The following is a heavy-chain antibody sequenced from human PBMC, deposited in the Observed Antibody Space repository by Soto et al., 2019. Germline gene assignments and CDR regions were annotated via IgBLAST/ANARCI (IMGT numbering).Heavy chain of an antibody. J-gene: IGHJ6*02. CDR2: LYNTGST. Sequence: QVRLQESGPGLVKPSETLSLTCTVSGGSISRYYWSWIRQPPGKGLEWIGYLYNTGSTIYNPSLNSRVTISVDTSKNQFSLKLNSLTAADTAGYYCARDLWGYCGTDCYPLDVWGQGTTVTVSS. V-gene: IGHV4-59*01. CDR3: ARDLWGYCGTDCYPLDV. D-gene: IGHD2-21*02. CDR1: GGSISRYY.